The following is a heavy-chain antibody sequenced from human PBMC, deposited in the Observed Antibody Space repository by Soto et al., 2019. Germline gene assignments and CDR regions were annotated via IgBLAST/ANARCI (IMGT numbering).Heavy chain of an antibody. CDR1: GYSFTSYW. CDR3: PRSDFLDSPYYSYGMDV. Sequence: PGESLKISCKGSGYSFTSYWIGWVRQMPGKGLEWMGIIYPGDSDTRYSPSFQGQVTISADKSISTAYLQWSSLKASDTAMYYCPRSDFLDSPYYSYGMDVWAQETTVTVSS. V-gene: IGHV5-51*01. J-gene: IGHJ6*02. D-gene: IGHD3-3*01. CDR2: IYPGDSDT.